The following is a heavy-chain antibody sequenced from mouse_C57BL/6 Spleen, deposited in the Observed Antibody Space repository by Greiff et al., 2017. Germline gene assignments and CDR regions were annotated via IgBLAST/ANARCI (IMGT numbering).Heavy chain of an antibody. CDR2: IYPRSGNT. D-gene: IGHD2-4*01. Sequence: QVQLQQSGAELARPGASVKLSCKASGYTFTSYGISWVKQRTGQGLEWIGEIYPRSGNTYYNEKFKGKATLTADKSSSTAYMELRSLTSEDSAVYFGARRDDYESCCYAIDYWGQGTSVTVSS. J-gene: IGHJ4*01. V-gene: IGHV1-81*01. CDR1: GYTFTSYG. CDR3: ARRDDYESCCYAIDY.